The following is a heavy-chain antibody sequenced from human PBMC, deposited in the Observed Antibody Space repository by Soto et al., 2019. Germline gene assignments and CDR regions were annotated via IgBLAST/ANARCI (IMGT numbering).Heavy chain of an antibody. V-gene: IGHV4-31*03. Sequence: PSETLSLTCTVSGGSISSGGYYWSWIRQHPGKGLEWIGYIYYSGSTYYNPSLKSRVTISVDTSKNQFSLKLSSVTAADTAVYYCARDRHSSSWLGVNNWFDPWGQGTLVTVSS. CDR2: IYYSGST. CDR1: GGSISSGGYY. CDR3: ARDRHSSSWLGVNNWFDP. J-gene: IGHJ5*02. D-gene: IGHD6-13*01.